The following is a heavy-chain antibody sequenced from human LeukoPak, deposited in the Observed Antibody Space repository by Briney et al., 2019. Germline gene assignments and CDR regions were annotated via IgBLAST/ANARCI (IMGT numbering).Heavy chain of an antibody. J-gene: IGHJ5*01. V-gene: IGHV3-11*01. CDR3: AKGFNYDVNWVAS. Sequence: GSLRLSCAASGSTFSDYYMSWIRQAPGKGLEWVSYISSSGSTIYYADSAKGRFTISRDNARNSLYLQMDSLRVEDTALYYCAKGFNYDVNWVASWGQGTLVTVSS. CDR2: ISSSGSTI. D-gene: IGHD4-11*01. CDR1: GSTFSDYY.